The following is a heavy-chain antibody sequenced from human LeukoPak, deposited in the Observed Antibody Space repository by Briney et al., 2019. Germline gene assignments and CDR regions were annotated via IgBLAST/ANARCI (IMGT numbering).Heavy chain of an antibody. V-gene: IGHV3-23*01. Sequence: PGGSLRLSCAASGFTFSSHGMNWVRQAPGKGLEWVSGISPRGDIKYYADSVKGRFTISRDNSKNTLYLEVISLTVEDTAVYYCAKDDAWLQFGEWCPGTLVTVSS. CDR1: GFTFSSHG. J-gene: IGHJ4*02. CDR2: ISPRGDIK. D-gene: IGHD5-24*01. CDR3: AKDDAWLQFGE.